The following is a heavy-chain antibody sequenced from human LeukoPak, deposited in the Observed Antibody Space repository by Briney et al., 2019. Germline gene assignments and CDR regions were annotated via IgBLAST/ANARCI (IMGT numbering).Heavy chain of an antibody. CDR1: GFTFSSYA. CDR3: ARGEEAMDY. V-gene: IGHV3-30-3*01. CDR2: ISYDGSNK. J-gene: IGHJ4*02. D-gene: IGHD1-26*01. Sequence: GRSLRLSCAASGFTFSSYAMHWVRQAPGKGLEWVAVISYDGSNKYYADSVKGRFTISRDNSKNTLYLQMNSLRAEDTAVYYCARGEEAMDYWGQGTLVTVSS.